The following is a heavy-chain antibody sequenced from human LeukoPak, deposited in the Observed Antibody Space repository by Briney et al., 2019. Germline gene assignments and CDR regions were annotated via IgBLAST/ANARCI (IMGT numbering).Heavy chain of an antibody. D-gene: IGHD3-10*01. CDR1: GFTFGDYA. Sequence: PGGSLRLSCTASGFTFGDYAMSWVRQAPGKGLEWVGFIRSKAYGGTTEYAASVKGRFTISRDDSKSIAYLQMNSLKTEDTAVYYCTRDMTTYYYGSGIYYYYMDVWGKGTTVTISS. V-gene: IGHV3-49*04. CDR2: IRSKAYGGTT. J-gene: IGHJ6*03. CDR3: TRDMTTYYYGSGIYYYYMDV.